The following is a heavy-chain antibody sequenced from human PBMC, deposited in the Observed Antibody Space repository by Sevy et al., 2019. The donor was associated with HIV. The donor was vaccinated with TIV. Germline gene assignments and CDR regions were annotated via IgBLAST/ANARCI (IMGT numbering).Heavy chain of an antibody. CDR2: IYYSGST. V-gene: IGHV4-61*01. J-gene: IGHJ4*02. CDR3: ARGLFDY. CDR1: GDSVSGGNYY. Sequence: LETLSLTCTVSGDSVSGGNYYWSWIRQPPGKGLEWIGYIYYSGSTNYNPSLKSRVTISIDTSKNQFSLRLTSVTAADTAVYYCARGLFDYWGQGTLVTVSS.